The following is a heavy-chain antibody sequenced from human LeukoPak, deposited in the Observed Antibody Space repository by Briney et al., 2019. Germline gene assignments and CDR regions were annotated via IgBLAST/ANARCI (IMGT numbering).Heavy chain of an antibody. CDR1: GFTCSTYS. Sequence: PGGSLRLSCAASGFTCSTYSMNWVRQPPGKGLEWVSAISGRSDYIFYAASVRGRFTISRDNAKNSLYLQMNNLRAEDTAVYYCARELWLKVFDIWGQGKTVTVSS. D-gene: IGHD3-10*01. V-gene: IGHV3-21*06. CDR3: ARELWLKVFDI. CDR2: ISGRSDYI. J-gene: IGHJ3*02.